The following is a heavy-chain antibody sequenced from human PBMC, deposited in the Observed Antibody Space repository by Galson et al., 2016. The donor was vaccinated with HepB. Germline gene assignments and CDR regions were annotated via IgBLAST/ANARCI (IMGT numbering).Heavy chain of an antibody. V-gene: IGHV4-31*03. Sequence: LSLTCTVSGGSISSGGYYWRWIRQHPGKGPEWIGYIYHSGSTYYNPSLKSRVSISVDTSKNQFSLRLSSVTAADTAVYYCARDRSSGSGNFGYWGQGTLVTVSS. D-gene: IGHD3-10*01. J-gene: IGHJ4*02. CDR3: ARDRSSGSGNFGY. CDR1: GGSISSGGYY. CDR2: IYHSGST.